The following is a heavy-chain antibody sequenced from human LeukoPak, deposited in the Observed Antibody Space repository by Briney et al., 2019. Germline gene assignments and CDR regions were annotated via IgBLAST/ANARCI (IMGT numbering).Heavy chain of an antibody. CDR3: ASLVGGIAVAGVFDY. CDR2: IYPGDSDT. D-gene: IGHD6-19*01. CDR1: GYSFTSYW. V-gene: IGHV5-51*01. J-gene: IGHJ4*02. Sequence: GESLKISCKGSGYSFTSYWIGWVRQMPGKGLEWMGIIYPGDSDTRYSPSFQGQVTISADKSISTAYLQWSSLKASDTAMYYCASLVGGIAVAGVFDYWGQGTLVTVSS.